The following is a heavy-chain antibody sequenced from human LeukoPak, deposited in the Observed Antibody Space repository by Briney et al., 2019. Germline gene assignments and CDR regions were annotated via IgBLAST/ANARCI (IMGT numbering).Heavy chain of an antibody. CDR1: GFTLSSYE. CDR2: ISSSGSTI. V-gene: IGHV3-48*03. Sequence: PGGSLRLSCAASGFTLSSYEMNWVRQAPGKGLEWVSYISSSGSTIYYADSVKGRFTISRDNAKNSLYLQMNSLRAEDTAVYYCARVWFGEEYYYGMDVWGQGTTVTVSS. J-gene: IGHJ6*02. D-gene: IGHD3-10*01. CDR3: ARVWFGEEYYYGMDV.